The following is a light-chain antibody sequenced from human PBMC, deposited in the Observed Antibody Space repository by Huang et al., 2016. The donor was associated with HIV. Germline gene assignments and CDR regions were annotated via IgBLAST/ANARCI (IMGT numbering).Light chain of an antibody. CDR2: DAS. V-gene: IGKV3-11*01. CDR3: QQRSNWPYT. Sequence: EIVLTQSPATLSLSPGERATLSFRASQGVSSYLAWYQKKPGQAPRLLIYDASNRATGIPARVSGSGSGTDFTLTISSLEPEDFAVYYCQQRSNWPYTFGQGTKLEIK. CDR1: QGVSSY. J-gene: IGKJ2*01.